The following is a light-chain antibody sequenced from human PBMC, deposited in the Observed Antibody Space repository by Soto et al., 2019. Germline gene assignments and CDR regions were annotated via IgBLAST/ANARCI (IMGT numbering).Light chain of an antibody. Sequence: QSALTQPRSVSGSPGQSVTISCTGTSADVGSYNFVSWYQQHPDRAPKLMIYDVNKRPSGVPDRFSGSKSGNTASLTISGLQAEDEADYYCFSYAGSYSWVFGGGTKVTVL. J-gene: IGLJ3*02. CDR3: FSYAGSYSWV. CDR2: DVN. CDR1: SADVGSYNF. V-gene: IGLV2-11*01.